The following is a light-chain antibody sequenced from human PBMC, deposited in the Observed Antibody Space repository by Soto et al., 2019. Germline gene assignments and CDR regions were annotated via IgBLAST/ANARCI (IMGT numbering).Light chain of an antibody. J-gene: IGKJ5*01. Sequence: EIVLPQYTVTLSVSPGERATLSCTASQRIGSNLAWYPQKPGQAPRLLIYGASTRATGIPDTFSGTGSATAFTLTISSLQSDDVAVYYCQQYYDWPQTFGQGTLLEI. CDR1: QRIGSN. V-gene: IGKV3-15*01. CDR3: QQYYDWPQT. CDR2: GAS.